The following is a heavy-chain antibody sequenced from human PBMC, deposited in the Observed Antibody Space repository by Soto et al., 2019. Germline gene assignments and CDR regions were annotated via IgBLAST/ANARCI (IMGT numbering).Heavy chain of an antibody. CDR1: GGSVNSGSYY. V-gene: IGHV4-61*01. D-gene: IGHD2-2*01. CDR3: ARTYCTTTSCQAHGMDV. J-gene: IGHJ6*02. Sequence: QVQLQESGPGLVKPSETLSLTCTGSGGSVNSGSYYWTWIRQPPGKGLEWIGYLYYNTNTNYNPSLKSRVTISVDTSKNQFSLKLSSVTAADTAVYYCARTYCTTTSCQAHGMDVWGQGTTVTVSS. CDR2: LYYNTNT.